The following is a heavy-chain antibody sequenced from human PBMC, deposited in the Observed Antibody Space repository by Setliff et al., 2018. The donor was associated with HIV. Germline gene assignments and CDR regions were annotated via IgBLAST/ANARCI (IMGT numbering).Heavy chain of an antibody. D-gene: IGHD3-22*01. CDR2: ISPYNGDI. V-gene: IGHV1-18*01. CDR3: ARGPKLMIPTSNWFYS. J-gene: IGHJ5*01. CDR1: GYIFDAYA. Sequence: ASVKVSCKTSGYIFDAYAITWVRQAPGQGLEWMGWISPYNGDINYAQKVQGRVTVTIDTSATTAYMELRSLTPDDTAVYYCARGPKLMIPTSNWFYSWGQGTPVTVSS.